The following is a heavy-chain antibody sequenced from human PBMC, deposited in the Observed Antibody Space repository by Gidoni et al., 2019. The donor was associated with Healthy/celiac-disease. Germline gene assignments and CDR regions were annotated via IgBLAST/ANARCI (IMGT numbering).Heavy chain of an antibody. D-gene: IGHD2-2*01. CDR2: ILSSGSTI. J-gene: IGHJ3*02. CDR3: ARDGAYCSSTSCYVYGFDI. V-gene: IGHV3-48*03. Sequence: EVQLVESGGGLVQPGGSLRLSCAASGLTFRRYEMNWVRQAPGKGLECVSYILSSGSTIYYADSVKCRFTISRDNAKNSLYLQMNSLRAEDTAVYYCARDGAYCSSTSCYVYGFDIWGQGTMVNVSS. CDR1: GLTFRRYE.